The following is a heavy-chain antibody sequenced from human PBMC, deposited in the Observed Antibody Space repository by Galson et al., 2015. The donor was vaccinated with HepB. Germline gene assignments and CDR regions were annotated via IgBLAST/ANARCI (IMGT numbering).Heavy chain of an antibody. Sequence: SLRLSCAASGFTFSSYAMSWVRQAPGKGLEWVSAISGSGGSTYYADSVKGRFTTSRDNSKNTLYLQMNSLRAEDTAVYYCAKRPRLADRGVISGFAPIKSYYYGMDVWGQGTTVTVSS. J-gene: IGHJ6*02. CDR3: AKRPRLADRGVISGFAPIKSYYYGMDV. CDR1: GFTFSSYA. D-gene: IGHD3-10*01. V-gene: IGHV3-23*01. CDR2: ISGSGGST.